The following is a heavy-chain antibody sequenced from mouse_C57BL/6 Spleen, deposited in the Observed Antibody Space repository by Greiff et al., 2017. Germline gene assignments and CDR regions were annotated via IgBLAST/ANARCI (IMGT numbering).Heavy chain of an antibody. CDR2: ISYDGSN. Sequence: EVQLQESGPGLVKPSQSLSLTCSVTGYSITSGYYWNWIRQFPGNKLEWMGYISYDGSNNYNPSLKNRISITRDTSKNQFFLKLNSVTTEDTATYYCARDYYGSYFDYWGQGTTLTVSS. J-gene: IGHJ2*01. V-gene: IGHV3-6*01. CDR1: GYSITSGYY. D-gene: IGHD1-1*01. CDR3: ARDYYGSYFDY.